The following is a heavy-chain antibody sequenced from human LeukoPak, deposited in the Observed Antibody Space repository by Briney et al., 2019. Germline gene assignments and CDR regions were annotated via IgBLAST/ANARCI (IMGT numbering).Heavy chain of an antibody. V-gene: IGHV3-30*18. D-gene: IGHD4-17*01. CDR1: GFTFSSYG. CDR3: AKGVYRDSLGVVDY. J-gene: IGHJ4*02. CDR2: ISYDGSNK. Sequence: GGSLRLSCAASGFTFSSYGMHWVRQAPGKGLEWVAVISYDGSNKYYADSVKGRFTISRDNSKNTLYLQINSLRAEDTAVYYCAKGVYRDSLGVVDYWGQGTLVTVSS.